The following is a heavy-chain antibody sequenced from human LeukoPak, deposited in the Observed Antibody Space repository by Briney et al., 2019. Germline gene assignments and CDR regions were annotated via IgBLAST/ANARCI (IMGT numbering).Heavy chain of an antibody. CDR2: VTGSDDET. CDR3: AKYCSSTSCSAAFDI. D-gene: IGHD2-2*01. CDR1: GFSFSGIS. Sequence: PGGSLRLSCAASGFSFSGISMTWVRQAPGKGLEWVSTVTGSDDETYYADSVRGRFTISRDNSKNTLYLQMNSLRAEDAAVYYCAKYCSSTSCSAAFDIWGQGTMVTVSS. J-gene: IGHJ3*02. V-gene: IGHV3-23*01.